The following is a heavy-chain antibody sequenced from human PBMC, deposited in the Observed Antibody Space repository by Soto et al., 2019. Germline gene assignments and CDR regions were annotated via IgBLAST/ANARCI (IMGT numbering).Heavy chain of an antibody. D-gene: IGHD1-1*01. CDR1: XDSVSSNSAA. Sequence: SQTLSLTCXISXDSVSSNSAAWNWIRQSPSRGLEWLGRAYYRSKWYNDYAVSVKSRITINPDTSKNQFSLQLNSVTPEDTAVYYCARARTTGTTRCFDYWGQGTLVTVSS. CDR2: AYYRSKWYN. J-gene: IGHJ4*02. CDR3: ARARTTGTTRCFDY. V-gene: IGHV6-1*01.